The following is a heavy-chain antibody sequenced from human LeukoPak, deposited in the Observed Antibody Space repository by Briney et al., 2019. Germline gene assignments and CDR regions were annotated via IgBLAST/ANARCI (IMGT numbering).Heavy chain of an antibody. V-gene: IGHV3-48*01. CDR1: GFTFSGAA. CDR2: ISSSSSSI. J-gene: IGHJ4*02. D-gene: IGHD2-2*01. Sequence: PGGSLRLSCAASGFTFSGAAMHWVRQAPGKGLEWVSYISSSSSSIYYADSVKGRFTISRDNAKNSLYLQTNSLRGEDTAVYYCATLQPYQLPSAFDYWGQGALVTVSS. CDR3: ATLQPYQLPSAFDY.